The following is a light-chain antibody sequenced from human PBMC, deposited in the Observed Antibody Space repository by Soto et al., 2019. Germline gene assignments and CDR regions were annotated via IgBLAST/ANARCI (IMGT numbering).Light chain of an antibody. Sequence: EIVMTQSPAPLSVSPGEGATLSCMASLSININLAWYQQTLGQAPRLLIHGASTRATGIPARFSGSGSGTEFTLTISSLQSEDFAVYYCQQYDNWPLTFGQGTKLQIK. CDR2: GAS. V-gene: IGKV3-15*01. CDR3: QQYDNWPLT. CDR1: LSININ. J-gene: IGKJ2*01.